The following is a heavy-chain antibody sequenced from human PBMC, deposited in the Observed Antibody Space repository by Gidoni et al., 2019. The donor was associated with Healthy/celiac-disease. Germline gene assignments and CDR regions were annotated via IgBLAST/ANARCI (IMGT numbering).Heavy chain of an antibody. V-gene: IGHV3-21*01. Sequence: EVQLVESGGGLVKPGGSLRLSCAASGFTFGSYSMNWVRQAPGKGLEWVSSISSSSSYIYYADSVKGRFTISRDNAKNSLYLQMNSLRAEDTAVYYCARGVRNYDILTGYLDDDYWGQGTLVTVSS. CDR2: ISSSSSYI. J-gene: IGHJ4*02. D-gene: IGHD3-9*01. CDR3: ARGVRNYDILTGYLDDDY. CDR1: GFTFGSYS.